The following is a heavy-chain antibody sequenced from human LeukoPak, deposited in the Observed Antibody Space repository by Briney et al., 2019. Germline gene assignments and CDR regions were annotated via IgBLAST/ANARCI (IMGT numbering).Heavy chain of an antibody. V-gene: IGHV4-34*01. D-gene: IGHD3-10*01. J-gene: IGHJ4*02. Sequence: SETLSLTCAVYGGSFSGYYWSWIRQPPGKGLEWIGEINHSGSTNYNPSLKSRVTISVDTSKNQFSLKLSSVTAADTAVYYCARDRVTMVRGVIKTFFDYWGQGTLVTVSS. CDR3: ARDRVTMVRGVIKTFFDY. CDR1: GGSFSGYY. CDR2: INHSGST.